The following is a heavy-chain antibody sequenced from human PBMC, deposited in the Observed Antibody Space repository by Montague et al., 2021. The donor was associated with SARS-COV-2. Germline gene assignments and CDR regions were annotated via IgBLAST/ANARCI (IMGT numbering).Heavy chain of an antibody. Sequence: SLRLSCAASGFTFISYEMNWVRQTPGKGLVWISHISSSGGTTYYADSVKGRFTISRDNAKNSLYLQMHSLRAEDTGLYYCTRDRSYFGYWGQGTLVTVSS. V-gene: IGHV3-48*03. D-gene: IGHD1-14*01. J-gene: IGHJ4*02. CDR1: GFTFISYE. CDR2: ISSSGGTT. CDR3: TRDRSYFGY.